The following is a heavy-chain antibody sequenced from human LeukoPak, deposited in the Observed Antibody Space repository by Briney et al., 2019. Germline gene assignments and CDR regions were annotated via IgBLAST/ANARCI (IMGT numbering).Heavy chain of an antibody. CDR1: GYTFTGYY. V-gene: IGHV1-2*02. Sequence: ASVKVSCKASGYTFTGYYMHWVRQAPGQGLEWMGWINPNSGGTNYAQKFQGRVTMTRDTSISTAYMELSRLRSDDTAVYYCARAPPIAGTDYYYGMDVWGQGTTVTVSS. CDR2: INPNSGGT. J-gene: IGHJ6*02. CDR3: ARAPPIAGTDYYYGMDV. D-gene: IGHD6-13*01.